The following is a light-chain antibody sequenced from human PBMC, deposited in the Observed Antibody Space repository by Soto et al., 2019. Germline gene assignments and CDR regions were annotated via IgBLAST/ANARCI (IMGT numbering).Light chain of an antibody. CDR2: CH. CDR3: ISYIPSTTTHWV. J-gene: IGLJ3*02. V-gene: IGLV2-18*02. CDR1: AVRLRVVA. Sequence: TVSPGCTSPSPALQSAVRLRVVAMSPDTNSPRHSPQSHDLQCHSRPSGVPYRLSGSKSGDTASLTISGLQAEDEADYYCISYIPSTTTHWVFGGGTKLTVL.